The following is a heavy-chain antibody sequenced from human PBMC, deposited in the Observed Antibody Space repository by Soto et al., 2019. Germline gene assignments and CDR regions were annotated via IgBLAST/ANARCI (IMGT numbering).Heavy chain of an antibody. D-gene: IGHD3-16*01. Sequence: WETLSLTCNVSGGSISNYYWTWVRQSPEKGLEWIGYMYYNGNINYNPSLNSRVTISIDTSKNQFSLTLKSVTAADTAVYYCASGGNWFDPWGQGVLVTVSS. CDR2: MYYNGNI. V-gene: IGHV4-59*01. CDR1: GGSISNYY. J-gene: IGHJ5*02. CDR3: ASGGNWFDP.